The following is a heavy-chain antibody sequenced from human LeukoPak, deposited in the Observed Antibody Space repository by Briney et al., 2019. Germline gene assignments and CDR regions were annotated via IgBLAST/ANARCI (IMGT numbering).Heavy chain of an antibody. V-gene: IGHV3-11*01. CDR2: ISTSGNTR. CDR3: ARDQGPRRAIWFDP. D-gene: IGHD2-2*01. J-gene: IGHJ5*02. CDR1: GFTFSDYY. Sequence: PGGSLRLSCAASGFTFSDYYMSWVRQAPGKGLEWISYISTSGNTRYYADSVKGRFTISRDNAKNSLYLQMNSLRAEDTAVYYCARDQGPRRAIWFDPWGQGTLVTVSS.